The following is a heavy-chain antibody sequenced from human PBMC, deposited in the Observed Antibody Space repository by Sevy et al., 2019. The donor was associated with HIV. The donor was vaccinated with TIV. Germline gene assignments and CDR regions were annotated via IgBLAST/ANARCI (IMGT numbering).Heavy chain of an antibody. CDR2: ISYDGSNK. V-gene: IGHV3-30-3*01. D-gene: IGHD2-2*01. Sequence: GGSLRLSCAASGFTFSSYAMHWVRQAPGKGLEWVAVISYDGSNKYYADSVKGRFTISRDNSKNTLYLQMNSLRAEDTAVYYCARDGTGGGLYYYYYYGMDVWGQGTTVTVSS. J-gene: IGHJ6*02. CDR1: GFTFSSYA. CDR3: ARDGTGGGLYYYYYYGMDV.